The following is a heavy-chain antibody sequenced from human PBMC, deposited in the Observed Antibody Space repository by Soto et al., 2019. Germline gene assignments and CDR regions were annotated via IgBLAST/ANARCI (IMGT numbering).Heavy chain of an antibody. D-gene: IGHD1-26*01. CDR1: GGSISXYY. Sequence: SETLSLTCTVSGGSISXYYXXWIRQPPGKGLEWIGYIYYSGSTNYNPSLKSRVTISVDTSKNQFSLKLSSVTAADTAVYYCARLVGATNAFDIWGQGTMVTVSS. V-gene: IGHV4-59*12. CDR2: IYYSGST. J-gene: IGHJ3*02. CDR3: ARLVGATNAFDI.